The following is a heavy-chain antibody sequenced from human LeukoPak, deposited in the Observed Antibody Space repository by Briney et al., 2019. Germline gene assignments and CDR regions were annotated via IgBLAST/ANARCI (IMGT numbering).Heavy chain of an antibody. CDR2: IYPGDSDA. J-gene: IGHJ4*02. CDR3: ARRRDLYSGSYYPFDY. Sequence: GESLKISCKGSGYSFTSYWIGWVRPLPGKGLKWMGIIYPGDSDARDSPSFQGQVTISADKSISTAYLQWSSLKASDPAMYYCARRRDLYSGSYYPFDYWGQGTLVTVSS. CDR1: GYSFTSYW. V-gene: IGHV5-51*01. D-gene: IGHD1-26*01.